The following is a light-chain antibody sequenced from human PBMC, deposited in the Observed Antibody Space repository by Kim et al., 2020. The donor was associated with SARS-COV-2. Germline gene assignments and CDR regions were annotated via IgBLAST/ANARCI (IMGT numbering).Light chain of an antibody. CDR2: KDT. CDR3: YSAADTWV. CDR1: LLAKKY. Sequence: SYELTQPSSVSVSPGQTARITCSGDLLAKKYARWFQQKPGQAAVLVIDKDTERPSGIPERFSGSSSGTTITLTISGAQVQDEADYYCYSAADTWVFGGGT. V-gene: IGLV3-27*01. J-gene: IGLJ2*01.